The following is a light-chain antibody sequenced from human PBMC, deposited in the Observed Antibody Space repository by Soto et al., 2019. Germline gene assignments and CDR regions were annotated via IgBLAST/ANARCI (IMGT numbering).Light chain of an antibody. CDR2: VGTGGIVG. CDR1: SGYSNYK. Sequence: QAVVTQPPSASASLGASVTLTCTLSSGYSNYKVDWYQQRPGKGPRFVMRVGTGGIVGSKGDGIPDRFSVLGSGLNRYLTIKNIQEEDESDYHCGADHGSGSNPLGGGTKLTVL. CDR3: GADHGSGSNP. V-gene: IGLV9-49*01. J-gene: IGLJ2*01.